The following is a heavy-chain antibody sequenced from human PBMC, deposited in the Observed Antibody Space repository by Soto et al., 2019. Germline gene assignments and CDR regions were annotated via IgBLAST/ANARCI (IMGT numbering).Heavy chain of an antibody. CDR2: INPSGGST. D-gene: IGHD3-9*01. CDR1: GYTFTSYY. V-gene: IGHV1-46*01. Sequence: ASVKVSCKASGYTFTSYYMHWVRQAPGQGLEWMGIINPSGGSTSYAQKFQGRVTMTRGTSTSTVYMELSSPRSEDTAVYYCARVFRKTPYYDILTGSGPFDPWGQGTLVTVSS. J-gene: IGHJ5*02. CDR3: ARVFRKTPYYDILTGSGPFDP.